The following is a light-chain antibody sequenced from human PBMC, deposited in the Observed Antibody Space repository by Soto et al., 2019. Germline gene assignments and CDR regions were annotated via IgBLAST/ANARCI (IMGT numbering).Light chain of an antibody. V-gene: IGKV1-9*01. CDR2: AAS. CDR1: QGISSY. J-gene: IGKJ1*01. Sequence: IQLTQSPSSLSASVGDRVTITCRASQGISSYLAWYQQKPGKAPKLLIYAASTLQSGVPSRFSGSGSGTDFTLTISSLQPEDFATYYCQKLNSYHLTFGQGTKVEIK. CDR3: QKLNSYHLT.